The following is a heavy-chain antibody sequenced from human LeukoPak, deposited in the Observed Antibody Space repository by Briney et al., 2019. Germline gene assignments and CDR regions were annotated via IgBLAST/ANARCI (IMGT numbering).Heavy chain of an antibody. CDR1: GFTFGDYA. J-gene: IGHJ4*02. CDR2: IRSKAYGGTT. D-gene: IGHD3-3*01. V-gene: IGHV3-49*03. CDR3: TRDGETYYDFWSGYGAGYYFDY. Sequence: GGSLRLSCTASGFTFGDYAMSWFRQAPGKGLEWVGFIRSKAYGGTTEYAASVKGRFTISRDDSKSIAYLQMNSLKTEDTAVYYCTRDGETYYDFWSGYGAGYYFDYWGQGTLVTVSS.